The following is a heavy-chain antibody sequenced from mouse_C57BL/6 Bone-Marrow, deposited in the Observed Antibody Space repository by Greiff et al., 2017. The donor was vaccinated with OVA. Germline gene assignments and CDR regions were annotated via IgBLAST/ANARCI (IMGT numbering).Heavy chain of an antibody. V-gene: IGHV1-42*01. Sequence: EVQLQQSGPELVKPGASVKISCKASGYSFTGYYMNWVKQSPEKSLEWIGEINPSTGGTTYNQKFKAKATLTVDKSSSTAYMQLKSLTSEDSAVYYCARRGTGPFDYWGQGTTLTVSS. D-gene: IGHD4-1*01. CDR2: INPSTGGT. J-gene: IGHJ2*01. CDR1: GYSFTGYY. CDR3: ARRGTGPFDY.